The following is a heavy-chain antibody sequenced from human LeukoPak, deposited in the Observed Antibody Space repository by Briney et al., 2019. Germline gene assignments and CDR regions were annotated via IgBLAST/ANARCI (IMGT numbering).Heavy chain of an antibody. CDR1: GGSVSDYY. J-gene: IGHJ4*02. CDR3: ASRKLGNDY. CDR2: IYHTGST. Sequence: SATLSLTCTLSGGSVSDYYWSWIRQSPGKGLQWIGYIYHTGSTSYSPSLKSRVTISADTSQNQFSLKLSSVTAADTAVYYCASRKLGNDYRGQGTLVTVSS. V-gene: IGHV4-59*02. D-gene: IGHD7-27*01.